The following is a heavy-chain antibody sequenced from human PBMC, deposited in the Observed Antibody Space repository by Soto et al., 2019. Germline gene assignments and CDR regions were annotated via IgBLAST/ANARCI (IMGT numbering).Heavy chain of an antibody. Sequence: GGSLRLSCAASGFTFSSYWMHWIRQAPGKGLVWVSRINSDGSAINYADSVKGRFTVSRDNAKNTLYLQMNSLRAEDTAVYYCVRAWAGYWGQGTLVTVSS. J-gene: IGHJ4*02. CDR1: GFTFSSYW. CDR3: VRAWAGY. D-gene: IGHD6-19*01. V-gene: IGHV3-74*01. CDR2: INSDGSAI.